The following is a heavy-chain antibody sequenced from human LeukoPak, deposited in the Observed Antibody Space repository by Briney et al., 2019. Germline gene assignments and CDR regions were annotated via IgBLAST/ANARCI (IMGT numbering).Heavy chain of an antibody. D-gene: IGHD4-11*01. CDR2: IYYSGST. CDR1: SGSTTSGGYY. CDR3: ARAPKGMTTVRYYYYYYMDV. Sequence: SETLSLTCTVSSGSTTSGGYYWIWNRQHPGMGLEWIGYIYYSGSTFYNPSLKSRVTMSVDTSKNQFSLKLSSVTAADTAVYYCARAPKGMTTVRYYYYYYMDVWGKGTTVTVSS. J-gene: IGHJ6*03. V-gene: IGHV4-31*03.